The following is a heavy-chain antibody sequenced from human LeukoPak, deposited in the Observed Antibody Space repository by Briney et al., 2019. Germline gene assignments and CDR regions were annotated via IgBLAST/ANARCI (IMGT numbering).Heavy chain of an antibody. V-gene: IGHV1-18*01. D-gene: IGHD5-18*01. CDR1: GYTFTSYG. CDR2: ISAYNGNT. CDR3: ARFLGLLYYYYYMDV. Sequence: ASVKVSCKASGYTFTSYGISWVRQAPGQGLEWMGWISAYNGNTNYAQKLQGRVTMTTDTSTSTAYMELRSLRSDDTAVYYCARFLGLLYYYYYMDVWGKGTTVTVSS. J-gene: IGHJ6*03.